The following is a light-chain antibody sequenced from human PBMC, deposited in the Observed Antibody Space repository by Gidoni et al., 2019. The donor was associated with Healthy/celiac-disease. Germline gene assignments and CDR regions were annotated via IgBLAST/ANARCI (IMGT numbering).Light chain of an antibody. J-gene: IGKJ1*01. Sequence: DIQMTQSPSSLSASVGDRVTITCRASQGMSNYLAWYQQKPGKVPKLPIYAASTLQSGVPSRFSGSGSGTDFTLTISSLQPEDVATYYCQKYNSARTFGQGTKVEIK. CDR2: AAS. V-gene: IGKV1-27*01. CDR3: QKYNSART. CDR1: QGMSNY.